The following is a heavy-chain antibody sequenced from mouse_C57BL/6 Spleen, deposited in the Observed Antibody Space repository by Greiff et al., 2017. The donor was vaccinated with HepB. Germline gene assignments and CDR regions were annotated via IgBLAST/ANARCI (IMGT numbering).Heavy chain of an antibody. CDR2: TFYSGIT. Sequence: VQLQQSGPSLVRPSQTLSLTCTVTGFSINSDCYWIWIRQFPGNKLEYIGYTFYSGITYYNPSLESRTYITRDTSKNQFSLKLSSVTTEDTATYYCARTYYSNYWYFDVWGTGTTVTVSS. V-gene: IGHV3-3*01. CDR3: ARTYYSNYWYFDV. D-gene: IGHD2-5*01. CDR1: GFSINSDCY. J-gene: IGHJ1*03.